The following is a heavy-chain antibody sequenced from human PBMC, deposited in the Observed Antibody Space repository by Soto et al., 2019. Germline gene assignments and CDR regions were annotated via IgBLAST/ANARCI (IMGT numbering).Heavy chain of an antibody. V-gene: IGHV3-30-3*01. CDR3: ARAHPPRECAFDI. CDR1: GFALNGNG. J-gene: IGHJ3*02. Sequence: PRLSSRDCGFALNGNGVHLGGHGPGKGLEWVAVISYDGSNKYYADSVKGRFTISRDNSKNTLYLQMNSLRAEDTAVYYCARAHPPRECAFDIWGQGTMLT. CDR2: ISYDGSNK.